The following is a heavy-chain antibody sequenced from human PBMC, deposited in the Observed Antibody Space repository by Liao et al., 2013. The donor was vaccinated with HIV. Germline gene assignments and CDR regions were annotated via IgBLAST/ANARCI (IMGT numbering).Heavy chain of an antibody. Sequence: QVHLQESGPGLVKPSQTLSLTCTVSGDSISSGDYYWTWVRQPPGKGLEWIGYIYYSGATYYNPSLKSRVTISVDTSKNQFSLNLRSLTAADTAVYYCARTQVPEDFWSAYYLPNWFDPWGLGTLVTVSS. CDR2: IYYSGAT. J-gene: IGHJ5*02. CDR3: ARTQVPEDFWSAYYLPNWFDP. CDR1: GDSISSGDYY. D-gene: IGHD3-3*01. V-gene: IGHV4-30-4*08.